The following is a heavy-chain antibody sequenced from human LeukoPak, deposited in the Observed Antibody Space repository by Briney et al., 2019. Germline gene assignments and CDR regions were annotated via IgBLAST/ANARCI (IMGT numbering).Heavy chain of an antibody. V-gene: IGHV3-15*01. Sequence: GGSLRLSCAASGFTFSNAWMSWVRQAPGKGLEWVGRIKSKTDGGTTDYAAPVKGRFTISRDDSKNTLYLQMNSLRAEDTAVYYCARGRPMAYYYYYYMDVWGKGTTVTVSS. D-gene: IGHD3-10*01. CDR2: IKSKTDGGTT. J-gene: IGHJ6*03. CDR3: ARGRPMAYYYYYYMDV. CDR1: GFTFSNAW.